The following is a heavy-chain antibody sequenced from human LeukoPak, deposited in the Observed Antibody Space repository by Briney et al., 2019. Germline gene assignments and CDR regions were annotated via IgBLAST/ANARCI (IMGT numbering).Heavy chain of an antibody. Sequence: GGSLRLSCIASGFSFSGHWMHWARQLPGKGLVWVSRISPTGSTTSYADSAKGRFTVSRDNAKNTLYLQVNNLRAEDTAVYYCARGPNSNWSGLDFWGQGTLLTVSS. CDR3: ARGPNSNWSGLDF. V-gene: IGHV3-74*01. J-gene: IGHJ4*02. CDR2: ISPTGSTT. CDR1: GFSFSGHW. D-gene: IGHD6-6*01.